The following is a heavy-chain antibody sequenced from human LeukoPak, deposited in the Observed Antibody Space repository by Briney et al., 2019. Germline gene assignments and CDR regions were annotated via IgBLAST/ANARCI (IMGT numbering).Heavy chain of an antibody. D-gene: IGHD3-10*01. J-gene: IGHJ4*02. V-gene: IGHV3-21*01. CDR2: VSPSSSYI. CDR3: ARAPPRYGSGSFHFDF. Sequence: GGSLRLSCAASGFTFSNYAMHWVRQAPGKGLEWVASVSPSSSYIYYADSVKGRFTISRDNAKNSLYLQMHSLRDEDTAVYYCARAPPRYGSGSFHFDFWGQGTLVTVSS. CDR1: GFTFSNYA.